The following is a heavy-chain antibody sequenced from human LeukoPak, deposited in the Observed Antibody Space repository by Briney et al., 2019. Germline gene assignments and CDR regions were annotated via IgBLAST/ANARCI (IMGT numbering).Heavy chain of an antibody. CDR3: AREARGYYDFWSGYPDFDY. CDR2: ISAYNGNT. CDR1: GYTFTSYG. J-gene: IGHJ4*02. D-gene: IGHD3-3*01. Sequence: ASVKVSCKASGYTFTSYGISWVRQAPGQGLEWMGWISAYNGNTNYAQKLQGRVTMTTDTSTSTAYMELRSLTSDDTAVYYCAREARGYYDFWSGYPDFDYWGQGTLVTVSS. V-gene: IGHV1-18*01.